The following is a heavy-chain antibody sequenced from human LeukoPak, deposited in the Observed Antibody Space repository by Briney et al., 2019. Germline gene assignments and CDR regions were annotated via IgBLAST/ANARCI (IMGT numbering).Heavy chain of an antibody. J-gene: IGHJ4*02. CDR1: GFTFGDYY. D-gene: IGHD3-3*01. CDR2: ITSSSSNT. CDR3: AGVKSQGPLLPDFNL. Sequence: GGSLRLSCAASGFTFGDYYMNWIRQAPGKGLEWISYITSSSSNTYYADSVKRRLTISRDNTKNSVFLQMHSLRADDTAVYYCAGVKSQGPLLPDFNLWGREPLVTVSS. V-gene: IGHV3-11*06.